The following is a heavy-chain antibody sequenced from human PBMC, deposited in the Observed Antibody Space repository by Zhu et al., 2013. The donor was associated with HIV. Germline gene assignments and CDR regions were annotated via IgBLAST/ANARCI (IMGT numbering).Heavy chain of an antibody. Sequence: EVQLVESGGGLVQPGGSLRLSCAASGFTFSSYVMSWVRQAPGKGLEWVSAISDSGGSTYYADSVKGRFTISRDNSKNTLYLQMNSLRAEDTAVYYCAAGYCSGGVCYPPDYWGQGTLVTVSS. D-gene: IGHD2-8*02. CDR3: AAGYCSGGVCYPPDY. CDR2: ISDSGGST. J-gene: IGHJ4*02. V-gene: IGHV3-23*04. CDR1: GFTFSSYV.